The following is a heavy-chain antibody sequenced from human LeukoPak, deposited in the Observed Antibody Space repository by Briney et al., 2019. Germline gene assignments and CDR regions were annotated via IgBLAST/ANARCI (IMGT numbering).Heavy chain of an antibody. CDR3: ARYGSSTRNTFDI. V-gene: IGHV3-23*01. D-gene: IGHD2-2*01. CDR1: GFTFSSYA. J-gene: IGHJ3*02. CDR2: ISGSGDNT. Sequence: PGGSLRLSCAASGFTFSSYAMNWVRQAPGKGLERVSAISGSGDNTYYADSVKGRFTISRDSSKNTLYLQMNSLRAEDTAVYYCARYGSSTRNTFDIWGQGTMVTVSS.